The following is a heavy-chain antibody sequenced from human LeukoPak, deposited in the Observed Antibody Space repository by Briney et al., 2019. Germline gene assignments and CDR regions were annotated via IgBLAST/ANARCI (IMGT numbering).Heavy chain of an antibody. V-gene: IGHV5-51*01. J-gene: IGHJ4*02. Sequence: GESLKISCRASGYSFTNYWIGWVRQMPGKGLEWMGIIYPGDSDTRYSPSFQGQVTISADKSISTAYLQWSSLKASDTAMYYCARTRGLVGGYLDYWGQGTLVTVSS. D-gene: IGHD2-21*01. CDR2: IYPGDSDT. CDR3: ARTRGLVGGYLDY. CDR1: GYSFTNYW.